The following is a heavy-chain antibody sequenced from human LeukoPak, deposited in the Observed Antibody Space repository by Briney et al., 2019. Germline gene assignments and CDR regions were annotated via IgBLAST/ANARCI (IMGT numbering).Heavy chain of an antibody. CDR3: VRVQADGHSDI. CDR1: GGSISNYH. J-gene: IGHJ3*02. V-gene: IGHV4-59*01. D-gene: IGHD5-24*01. CDR2: IYYRGST. Sequence: SETLSLTCTVSGGSISNYHWGWIRQPPGKGLEWIGYIYYRGSTSYNPSLKSRVTISVDMSKNQFSLKLNSVTAADTAVYYCVRVQADGHSDIWGQGTLVTVSS.